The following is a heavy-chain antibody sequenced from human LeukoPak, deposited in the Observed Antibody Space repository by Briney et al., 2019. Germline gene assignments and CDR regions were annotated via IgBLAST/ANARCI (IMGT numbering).Heavy chain of an antibody. J-gene: IGHJ4*02. CDR3: ARVHIVLMVYAPLDY. Sequence: PGGSLRLSCTASGFTFSNYAMSWVRQAPGKGLEWVSGISGSGGSTYYVDSVKGRFTISRDNAKNSLYLQMNSLRAEDTAVYYCARVHIVLMVYAPLDYWGQGTLVTVSS. D-gene: IGHD2-8*01. CDR1: GFTFSNYA. V-gene: IGHV3-23*01. CDR2: ISGSGGST.